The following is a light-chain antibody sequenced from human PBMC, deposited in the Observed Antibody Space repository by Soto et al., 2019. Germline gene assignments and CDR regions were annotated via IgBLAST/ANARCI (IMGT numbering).Light chain of an antibody. V-gene: IGLV1-40*01. J-gene: IGLJ2*01. CDR3: LSYENSLSSPGL. Sequence: QSVLTQPPSVSGAPGQRVTIPCTGRSSSIGAGYDVHWYQQLPGTAPKLLIYGNNNRPSGVPDRFSGSRSGTSASLAITGLHADDEADYFCLSYENSLSSPGLFGGGTKLTVL. CDR2: GNN. CDR1: SSSIGAGYD.